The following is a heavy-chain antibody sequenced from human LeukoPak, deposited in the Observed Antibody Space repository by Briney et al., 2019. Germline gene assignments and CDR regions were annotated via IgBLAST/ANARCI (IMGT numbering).Heavy chain of an antibody. CDR2: INYSGST. J-gene: IGHJ5*02. CDR3: ARERHDDYGDHLGNWFDP. Sequence: SETLSLTCIVSGGSISSGGYYWSWIRQHPGKGLEWIGYINYSGSTYYNPSLKSRVTISVDTSKNQLSLKLSSVTAADTAVYYCARERHDDYGDHLGNWFDPWGQGTLVTVSS. CDR1: GGSISSGGYY. V-gene: IGHV4-31*03. D-gene: IGHD4-17*01.